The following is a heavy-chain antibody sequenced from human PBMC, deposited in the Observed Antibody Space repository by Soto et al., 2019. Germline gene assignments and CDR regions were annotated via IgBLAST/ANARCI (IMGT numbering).Heavy chain of an antibody. CDR3: ARWWSGRRQGFDP. J-gene: IGHJ5*02. V-gene: IGHV4-31*03. Sequence: QVQLQESGPGLVKPSQTLSLTCTVSGGSISSGDYYWSWIRQHPGKGLEWIGYIYYSGSTYYNPSRKSRVTISADTSTNQFSLKLSSVTAAGTAVYYCARWWSGRRQGFDPWGQGSLVTVSS. CDR2: IYYSGST. CDR1: GGSISSGDYY. D-gene: IGHD3-3*01.